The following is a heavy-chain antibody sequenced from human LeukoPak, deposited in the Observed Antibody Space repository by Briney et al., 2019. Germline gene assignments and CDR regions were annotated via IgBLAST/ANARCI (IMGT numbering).Heavy chain of an antibody. CDR3: TRDLFHSGYGLLGAFDI. J-gene: IGHJ3*02. CDR1: GFTFSSYA. CDR2: IRSKAYGGTT. V-gene: IGHV3-49*04. D-gene: IGHD5-12*01. Sequence: GGSLRLSCAASGFTFSSYAMSWVRQAPGKGLEWVGFIRSKAYGGTTEYAASVKGRFTISRDDSKSIAYLQMNSLKTEDTAVYYCTRDLFHSGYGLLGAFDIWGQGTMVTVSS.